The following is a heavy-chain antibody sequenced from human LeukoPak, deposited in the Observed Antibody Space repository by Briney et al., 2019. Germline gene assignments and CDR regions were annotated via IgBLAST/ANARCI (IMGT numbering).Heavy chain of an antibody. Sequence: GGSLRLSCVASGFTFSTYWMNWVRQAPGKGLEWVSAISGSGGSTYYADSVKGRFTISRDNSKNTLYLQMNSLRAEDTAVYYCAKGYYGSGSLNAFDIWGQGTMVTVSS. D-gene: IGHD3-10*01. CDR3: AKGYYGSGSLNAFDI. J-gene: IGHJ3*02. CDR2: ISGSGGST. V-gene: IGHV3-23*01. CDR1: GFTFSTYW.